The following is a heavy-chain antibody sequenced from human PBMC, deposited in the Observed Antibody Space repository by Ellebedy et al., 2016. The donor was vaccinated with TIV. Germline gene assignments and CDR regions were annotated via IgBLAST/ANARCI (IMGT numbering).Heavy chain of an antibody. D-gene: IGHD3-3*02. CDR2: IYPYSGGT. CDR1: GYIFTGYY. CDR3: AAFPYISTSSAF. J-gene: IGHJ4*02. V-gene: IGHV1-2*02. Sequence: ASVKVSCKASGYIFTGYYMHWVRQAPGQGLEWMGWIYPYSGGTNYAPKFQGRVTMTRDMSISTGYMELSGLKSDDTAVYYCAAFPYISTSSAFWGQGTLVTVSS.